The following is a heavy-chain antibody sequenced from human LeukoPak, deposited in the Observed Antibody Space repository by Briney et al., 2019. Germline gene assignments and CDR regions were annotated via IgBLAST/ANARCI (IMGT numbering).Heavy chain of an antibody. Sequence: PSQTLSLTCTVSGDSISSGGFYWSWIRQHPGKGLEWIGYIYYSGSTFYNPSLKSRVTISVDTSKNQFSLKLNSVTAADTAVYYCAASLYTVTTRWGYYYYGMDVWGQGTLVTVSS. D-gene: IGHD4-17*01. V-gene: IGHV4-31*03. CDR1: GDSISSGGFY. CDR3: AASLYTVTTRWGYYYYGMDV. CDR2: IYYSGST. J-gene: IGHJ6*02.